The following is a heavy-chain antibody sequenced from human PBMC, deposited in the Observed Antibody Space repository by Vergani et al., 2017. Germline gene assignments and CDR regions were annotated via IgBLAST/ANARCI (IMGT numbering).Heavy chain of an antibody. Sequence: QVQLVESGGGVVQPGTSLRLSCVVSGFALNRHAMYLVRQAPGKGLEWVVGISFDGTNEYYTDLVKGRFTISSDNAKNTLYLQMRRLRLEDTGVYRCVRDRVLCAGARCYTEAWDDWGQGTPVTVSS. CDR1: GFALNRHA. J-gene: IGHJ4*02. D-gene: IGHD2-2*02. CDR2: ISFDGTNE. CDR3: VRDRVLCAGARCYTEAWDD. V-gene: IGHV3-30-3*01.